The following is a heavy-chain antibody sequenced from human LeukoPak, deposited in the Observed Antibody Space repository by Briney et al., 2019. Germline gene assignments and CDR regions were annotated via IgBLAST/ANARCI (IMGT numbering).Heavy chain of an antibody. CDR3: ARALRGAYDY. CDR1: GGSISSGSYY. V-gene: IGHV4-61*02. Sequence: SQTLSLTCTVSGGSISSGSYYWSWIRQPAGKGLEWIGRIYTSGSTNYNPSLKSRVTISVDTSKNQFSLQLNSVTPEDTAVYYCARALRGAYDYWGQETLVTVSS. D-gene: IGHD3-10*01. CDR2: IYTSGST. J-gene: IGHJ4*02.